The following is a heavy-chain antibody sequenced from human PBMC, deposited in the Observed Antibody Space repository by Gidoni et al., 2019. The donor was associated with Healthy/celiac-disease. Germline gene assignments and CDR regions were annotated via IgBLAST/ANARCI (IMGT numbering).Heavy chain of an antibody. J-gene: IGHJ6*02. CDR1: GFTFGDYA. CDR3: TRVAFLEWLLESVFYYGMDV. Sequence: EVQLVESGGGLVQPGRSLRLSCTASGFTFGDYAMSWVRQAPGKGLEWVGFIRSKAYGGTTEYAASVKGRFTISRDDSKSIAYLQMNSLKTEDTAVYYCTRVAFLEWLLESVFYYGMDVWGQGTTVTVSS. CDR2: IRSKAYGGTT. V-gene: IGHV3-49*04. D-gene: IGHD3-3*02.